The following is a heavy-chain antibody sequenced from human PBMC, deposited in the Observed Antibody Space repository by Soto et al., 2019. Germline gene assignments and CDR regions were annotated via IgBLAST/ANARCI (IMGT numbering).Heavy chain of an antibody. CDR3: ARDGGGDTLPLDYYYYYMDV. V-gene: IGHV3-33*01. Sequence: GGSLRLSCAASGFTFSSYGMHWVRQAPGKGLEWVAVIWYDGSNKYYADSVKGRFTISRDNSKNTLYLQMNSLRAEDTAVYYCARDGGGDTLPLDYYYYYMDVWGKGTTVTVSS. D-gene: IGHD4-17*01. J-gene: IGHJ6*03. CDR1: GFTFSSYG. CDR2: IWYDGSNK.